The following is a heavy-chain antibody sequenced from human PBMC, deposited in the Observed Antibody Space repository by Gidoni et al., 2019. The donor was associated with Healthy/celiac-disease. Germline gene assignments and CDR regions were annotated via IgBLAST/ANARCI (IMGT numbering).Heavy chain of an antibody. V-gene: IGHV4-31*03. CDR2: IYYSGST. D-gene: IGHD3-3*01. CDR3: ARGTLLTRVWSVAYYFDY. Sequence: QVQLQESGPGLVKPSQTLSLTCPVSGGSISSGGYYWSWIRQHPGKGLEWIGYIYYSGSTYYNPSLKSRVTISVDTSKNQFSLKLSSVTAADTAVYYCARGTLLTRVWSVAYYFDYWGLGTLVTVSS. CDR1: GGSISSGGYY. J-gene: IGHJ4*02.